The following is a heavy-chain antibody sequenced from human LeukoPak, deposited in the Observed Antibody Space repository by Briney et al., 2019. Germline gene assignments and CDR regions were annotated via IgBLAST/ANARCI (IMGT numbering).Heavy chain of an antibody. CDR2: ISPDSGST. D-gene: IGHD4-23*01. CDR1: GYTFTDYY. J-gene: IGHJ4*02. Sequence: GASVTVSCKASGYTFTDYYVHWVRQAPGQGLEWMGWISPDSGSTNYEQKFQGRVTMTRDTSISTAYMELSSLTSDDTAVYYCARPYGGNPHFDYWGQGTLVTVSS. V-gene: IGHV1-2*02. CDR3: ARPYGGNPHFDY.